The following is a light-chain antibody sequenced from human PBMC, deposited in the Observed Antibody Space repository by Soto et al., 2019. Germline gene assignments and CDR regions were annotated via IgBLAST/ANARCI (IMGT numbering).Light chain of an antibody. J-gene: IGKJ1*01. CDR1: QSVSSN. CDR2: GAS. V-gene: IGKV3-15*01. Sequence: EMVLTHSPGTLSLSPCDRATLSCRASQSVSSNLAWYQQKPGQAPRLLIYGASTRATGIPARFSGSGSGTEFTLTISSLQSEDFAVYYCQQYNNWPRTFGQGTKVDI. CDR3: QQYNNWPRT.